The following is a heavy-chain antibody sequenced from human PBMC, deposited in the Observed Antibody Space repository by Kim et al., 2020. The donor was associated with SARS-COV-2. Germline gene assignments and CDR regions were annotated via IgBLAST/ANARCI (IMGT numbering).Heavy chain of an antibody. D-gene: IGHD3-3*01. CDR3: ARPLNTYYDFWGWFDP. CDR1: GGSISSSSYY. J-gene: IGHJ5*02. CDR2: IYYSGST. V-gene: IGHV4-39*01. Sequence: SETLSLTCTVSGGSISSSSYYWGWIRQPPGKGLEWIGSIYYSGSTYYNPSLKSRVTISVDTSKNQFSLKLSSVTAADTAVYYCARPLNTYYDFWGWFDPWGQGTLAT.